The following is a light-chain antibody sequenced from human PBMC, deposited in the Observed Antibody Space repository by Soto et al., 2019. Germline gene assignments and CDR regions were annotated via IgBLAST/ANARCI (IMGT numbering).Light chain of an antibody. V-gene: IGLV2-14*01. CDR1: SSDVGGYNY. J-gene: IGLJ1*01. CDR2: VVS. Sequence: QSVLTQPASVSGSPGQSIAISCTGTSSDVGGYNYVSWHQQHPGKAPKVLISVVSNRPSGVSNRFSGSKSGNTASLTISGLQAEDEADYYCSSCRSGGTFVFGSGTKVTV. CDR3: SSCRSGGTFV.